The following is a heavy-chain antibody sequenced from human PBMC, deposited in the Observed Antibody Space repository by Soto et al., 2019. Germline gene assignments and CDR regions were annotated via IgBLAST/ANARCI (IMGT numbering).Heavy chain of an antibody. D-gene: IGHD1-26*01. J-gene: IGHJ6*02. Sequence: GGSLRLSCAVSGGTFNRHAINWVRQAPGKGLEWVAVISFDGKNKYYGDSVEGRFTVSRENFNNTVYLQMNSLRGEDTAVYFCARDRWEQAPPCYYYGMDVWGQGTMVTVSS. CDR1: GGTFNRHA. CDR3: ARDRWEQAPPCYYYGMDV. V-gene: IGHV3-30*04. CDR2: ISFDGKNK.